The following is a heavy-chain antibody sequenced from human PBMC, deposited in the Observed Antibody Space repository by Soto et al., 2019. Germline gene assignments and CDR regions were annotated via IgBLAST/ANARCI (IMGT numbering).Heavy chain of an antibody. V-gene: IGHV3-23*01. CDR1: GFTFSSYA. CDR2: ISGSGGST. D-gene: IGHD6-19*01. J-gene: IGHJ4*02. Sequence: EVQLLESGGGLVQPGGSLRLSCAASGFTFSSYAMSWVRQAPGKGLEWVSAISGSGGSTYYADSGKGRFTISRDNFKNTLYLQMSSLRAEDSAVYSCAKVGLGGSGWYLREHYYFDYWGQGTLVTVSS. CDR3: AKVGLGGSGWYLREHYYFDY.